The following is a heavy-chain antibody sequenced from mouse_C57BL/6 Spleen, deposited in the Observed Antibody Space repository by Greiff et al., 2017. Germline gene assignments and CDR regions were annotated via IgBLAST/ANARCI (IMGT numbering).Heavy chain of an antibody. Sequence: EVKLVESGEGLVKPGGSLKLSCAASGFTFSSYATSWVRQTPEKRLEWVAYISSGGDYIYYADTVKGRFTISRDNARNTLYLQMSSLKSEDTAMYYCTREVLLRGYFDVWGTGTTVTVSS. V-gene: IGHV5-9-1*02. CDR1: GFTFSSYA. CDR3: TREVLLRGYFDV. CDR2: ISSGGDYI. D-gene: IGHD1-1*01. J-gene: IGHJ1*03.